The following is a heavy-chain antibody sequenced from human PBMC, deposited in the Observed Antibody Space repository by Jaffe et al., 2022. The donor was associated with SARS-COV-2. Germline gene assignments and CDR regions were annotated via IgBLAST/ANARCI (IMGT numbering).Heavy chain of an antibody. J-gene: IGHJ4*02. D-gene: IGHD1-26*01. V-gene: IGHV3-21*01. CDR3: VPNLFLGGWELPKDFDY. CDR1: GFTFSSYS. Sequence: EVQLVESGGGLVKPGGSLRLSCAASGFTFSSYSMNWVRQAPGKGLEWVSSISSSSSYIYYADSVKGRFTISRDNAKNSLYLQMNSLRAEDTAVYYCVPNLFLGGWELPKDFDYWGQGTLVTVSS. CDR2: ISSSSSYI.